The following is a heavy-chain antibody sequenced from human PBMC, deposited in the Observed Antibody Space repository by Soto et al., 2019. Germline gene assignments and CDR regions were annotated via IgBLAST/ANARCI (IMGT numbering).Heavy chain of an antibody. CDR1: GVSLTSGNW. CDR3: ARLVYDTRLNYMYFDF. D-gene: IGHD3-10*01. CDR2: IFHDGTA. V-gene: IGHV4-4*02. J-gene: IGHJ4*02. Sequence: SETLSLTCAVSGVSLTSGNWWTWVRQSPQRGLEYIGEIFHDGTANYYPSFERRVAMSVDTSRNQFSLKLTSVTAADTAVYFCARLVYDTRLNYMYFDFWGQGTMVTVSS.